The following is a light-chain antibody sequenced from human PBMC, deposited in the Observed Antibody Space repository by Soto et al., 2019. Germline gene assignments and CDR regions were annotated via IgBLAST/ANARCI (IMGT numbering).Light chain of an antibody. J-gene: IGLJ2*01. Sequence: QSVLTQPASVSGSPGQSITISCTGTSSDVGCYNYVSWYQQHPGKAPKLMIYEVSNRPSGVSNRFSGSKSGNTASLTISGLQAEDEADYYCSSYTSSSTPVVFGGGTKVTVL. CDR1: SSDVGCYNY. CDR3: SSYTSSSTPVV. CDR2: EVS. V-gene: IGLV2-14*01.